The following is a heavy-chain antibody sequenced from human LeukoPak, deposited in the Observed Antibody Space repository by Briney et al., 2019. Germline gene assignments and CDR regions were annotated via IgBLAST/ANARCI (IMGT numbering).Heavy chain of an antibody. D-gene: IGHD6-19*01. J-gene: IGHJ4*02. V-gene: IGHV3-30*02. Sequence: GGAPGISSAAAGVTFRSYGIALGRHGPGQGVELGAFIRYDGSNKYYADSVKGRFTISRDNPKNTLYLQMNSLRAEDTAVYYCARDRSGWLSYFDYWGQGTLVTVSS. CDR3: ARDRSGWLSYFDY. CDR2: IRYDGSNK. CDR1: GVTFRSYG.